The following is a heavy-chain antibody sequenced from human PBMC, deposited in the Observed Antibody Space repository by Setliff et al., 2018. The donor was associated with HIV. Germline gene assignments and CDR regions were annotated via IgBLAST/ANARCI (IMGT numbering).Heavy chain of an antibody. Sequence: SETLSLTCTVSGDSIDRSNFFWTWIRQHPGKGLEWIGYIYYSGSATYNPSLKSQASISVDTSRNEFSLKLRSVTAADTAVYFCARGGAFCGRDSCYYLHYWGQGNPVTVSS. V-gene: IGHV4-31*01. D-gene: IGHD2-21*02. CDR3: ARGGAFCGRDSCYYLHY. J-gene: IGHJ4*02. CDR1: GDSIDRSNFF. CDR2: IYYSGSA.